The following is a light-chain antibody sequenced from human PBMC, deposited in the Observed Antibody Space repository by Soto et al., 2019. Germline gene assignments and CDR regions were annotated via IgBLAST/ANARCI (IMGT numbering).Light chain of an antibody. CDR1: QGIYSW. CDR3: QQAYNFPLT. Sequence: DIQMTQSPSSVSASVGDRVTITCRASQGIYSWLAWYQQKPGKAPKLLIYAASTLQSDVPSRFSGSGSGTDFTLTISSLQPEDSATYFCQQAYNFPLTFGGGTKVEI. CDR2: AAS. J-gene: IGKJ4*01. V-gene: IGKV1D-12*01.